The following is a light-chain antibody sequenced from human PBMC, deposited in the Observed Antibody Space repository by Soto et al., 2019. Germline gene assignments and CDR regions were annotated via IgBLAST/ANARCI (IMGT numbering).Light chain of an antibody. J-gene: IGKJ1*01. V-gene: IGKV3-15*01. CDR1: QNINRN. CDR2: ASS. CDR3: QQYNDWPRT. Sequence: EIVMMQSPAILSVSPGERATLSCRASQNINRNLAWYQQKPGQTPRLLIYASSTRATDIPVRFSGSGSGTEFTLTISGLQSEDFAIYHCQQYNDWPRTFGQGTKVEIK.